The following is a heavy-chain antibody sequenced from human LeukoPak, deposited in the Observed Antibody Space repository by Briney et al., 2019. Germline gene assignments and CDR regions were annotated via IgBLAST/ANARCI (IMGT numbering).Heavy chain of an antibody. Sequence: TGGSLRLSCAASGFTFSSYAMSWVRQAPGKGLEWVSAISGSGGSTYYADSVKGRFTIPRDNSKNTLYLQMNSLRAEDTAVYYCAVGFTVTTIDYWGQGTLVTVSS. CDR1: GFTFSSYA. J-gene: IGHJ4*02. D-gene: IGHD4-17*01. CDR2: ISGSGGST. V-gene: IGHV3-23*01. CDR3: AVGFTVTTIDY.